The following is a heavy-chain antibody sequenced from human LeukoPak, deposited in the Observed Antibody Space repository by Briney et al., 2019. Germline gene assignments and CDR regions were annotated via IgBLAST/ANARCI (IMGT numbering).Heavy chain of an antibody. CDR1: GGSISSYY. Sequence: SETLSLTCTVSGGSISSYYWSWIRQPSGKGLEWIGYIYYSGSTNYNPSLKSRVTISVDTSKNQFSLKLSSVTAADTAVYYCARVHGYSYGVFDYWGQGTLVTVSS. V-gene: IGHV4-59*01. J-gene: IGHJ4*02. CDR3: ARVHGYSYGVFDY. CDR2: IYYSGST. D-gene: IGHD5-18*01.